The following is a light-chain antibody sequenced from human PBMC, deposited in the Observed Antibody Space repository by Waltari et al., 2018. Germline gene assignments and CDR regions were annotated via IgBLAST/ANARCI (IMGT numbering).Light chain of an antibody. CDR2: GAS. Sequence: DVQVTQSPSSLSASVGDRVTITCRASQAISNNLAWYQQKPGKVPKLLIYGASILQSGVPSRFSGSGSGTDFTLTISSLQPEDVATYYCQKYNSAPLTFGPGTKVDVK. V-gene: IGKV1-27*01. CDR3: QKYNSAPLT. J-gene: IGKJ3*01. CDR1: QAISNN.